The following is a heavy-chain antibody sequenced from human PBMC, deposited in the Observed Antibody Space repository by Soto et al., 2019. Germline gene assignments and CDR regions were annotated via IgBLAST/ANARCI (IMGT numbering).Heavy chain of an antibody. D-gene: IGHD5-18*01. CDR3: ARDRRGYSYGWVDY. CDR1: GGSVSSGSYY. CDR2: IYYSGST. V-gene: IGHV4-61*01. Sequence: SETLSLTCTVSGGSVSSGSYYWSWIRQPPGKGLEWIGYIYYSGSTNYNPSLKSRVTISVDTPKNQFSLKLSSVTAADTAVYYCARDRRGYSYGWVDYWGQGTQVTVSS. J-gene: IGHJ4*02.